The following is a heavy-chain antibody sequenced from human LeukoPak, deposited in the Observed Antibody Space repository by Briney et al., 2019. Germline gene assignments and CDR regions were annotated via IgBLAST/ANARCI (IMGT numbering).Heavy chain of an antibody. CDR3: ARVRYGDYDYYFDY. D-gene: IGHD4-17*01. Sequence: ASVKVSCKASGYTFTSYGISWVRQAPGQGLEWMGWISAYNGNTNYAQKLHGRVTMTTDTSTSTAYMELRSLRSDDTAVYYCARVRYGDYDYYFDYWGQGTLVTVSS. CDR2: ISAYNGNT. J-gene: IGHJ4*02. CDR1: GYTFTSYG. V-gene: IGHV1-18*01.